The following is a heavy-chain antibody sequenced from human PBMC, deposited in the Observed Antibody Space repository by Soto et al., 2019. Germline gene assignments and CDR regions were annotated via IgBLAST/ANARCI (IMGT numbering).Heavy chain of an antibody. D-gene: IGHD6-19*01. V-gene: IGHV4-34*01. Sequence: QVQLQQWGAGLLKPSETLSLTCAVYGGSFSGYYWSWIRQPPGKGLEWIGEINHSGSTNYNPSLKSQVTISVDTSKNQFSLKLSSVTAADTAVYYCARVTGGGSGLLDYWGQGTLVTVSS. CDR1: GGSFSGYY. J-gene: IGHJ4*02. CDR3: ARVTGGGSGLLDY. CDR2: INHSGST.